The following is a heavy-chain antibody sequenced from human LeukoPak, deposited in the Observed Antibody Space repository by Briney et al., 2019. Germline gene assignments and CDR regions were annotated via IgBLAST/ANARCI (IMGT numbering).Heavy chain of an antibody. CDR3: ASLSCSGGSCYSRYYYMDV. CDR1: GFTFSSYG. V-gene: IGHV3-30*02. J-gene: IGHJ6*03. D-gene: IGHD2-15*01. Sequence: GGSLRLSCAASGFTFSSYGMHWVRQAPGKGLEWVAFIRYDGSNKYYADSVKGRFTISRDNSKNTLYLQMNSLRAEDTAVYYCASLSCSGGSCYSRYYYMDVWGKGTTVTVSS. CDR2: IRYDGSNK.